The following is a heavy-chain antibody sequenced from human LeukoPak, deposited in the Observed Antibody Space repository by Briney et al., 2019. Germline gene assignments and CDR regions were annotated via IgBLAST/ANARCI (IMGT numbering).Heavy chain of an antibody. CDR2: TFYRSKWFH. CDR1: GISVSSNNGT. V-gene: IGHV6-1*01. J-gene: IGHJ2*01. Sequence: SQTLSLTCAISGISVSSNNGTWNWIRQSPSRGLEWLGRTFYRSKWFHAYAISVKSRITINPDTSKNQFSLQLTSVTPEDTAVYYCVGGDWYFDLWGRGNLVTVSS. CDR3: VGGDWYFDL.